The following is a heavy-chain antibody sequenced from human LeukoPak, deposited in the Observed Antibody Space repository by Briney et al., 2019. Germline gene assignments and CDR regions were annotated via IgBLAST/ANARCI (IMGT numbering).Heavy chain of an antibody. CDR3: ASARVVVPAALFLRGGDCNLDV. CDR2: LNHSGGT. J-gene: IGHJ6*04. Sequence: PSETLSLTCAVYGGSFSGYYWSWVRQPPGKGLDWTGELNHSGGTNYNPSLKSRVTISVDKSKNQFSLKLSSVTAADTAVYYCASARVVVPAALFLRGGDCNLDVWGKGTTVTVSS. D-gene: IGHD2-2*01. V-gene: IGHV4-34*01. CDR1: GGSFSGYY.